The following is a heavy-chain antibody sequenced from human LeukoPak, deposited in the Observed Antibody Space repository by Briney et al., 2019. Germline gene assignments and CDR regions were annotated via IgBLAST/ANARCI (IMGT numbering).Heavy chain of an antibody. CDR1: GFIFSNHG. CDR2: ITYDGYYK. V-gene: IGHV3-30*03. Sequence: GRSLRVSCAASGFIFSNHGMHWVRQAPGKGLEWVALITYDGYYKYYSDSVKGRFTISSDTSKNTLYLQMNSLRAEDTAVYYCARDLSPVVRASPMGYWGQGTLVTVSS. D-gene: IGHD3-10*01. J-gene: IGHJ4*02. CDR3: ARDLSPVVRASPMGY.